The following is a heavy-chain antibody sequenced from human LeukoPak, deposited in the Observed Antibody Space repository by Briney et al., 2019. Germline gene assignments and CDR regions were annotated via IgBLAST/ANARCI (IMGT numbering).Heavy chain of an antibody. J-gene: IGHJ5*02. CDR2: IIPILGIA. V-gene: IGHV1-69*04. CDR3: ARGGFPGIAAEGSWFDP. D-gene: IGHD6-13*01. CDR1: GGTFSSYA. Sequence: ASVTVSFKASGGTFSSYAISWVRQAPGQGREWMGRIIPILGIANYAQKFQGRGTITADKSTSTAYMELSSLRSEDTAVYYCARGGFPGIAAEGSWFDPWGQGTLVTVSS.